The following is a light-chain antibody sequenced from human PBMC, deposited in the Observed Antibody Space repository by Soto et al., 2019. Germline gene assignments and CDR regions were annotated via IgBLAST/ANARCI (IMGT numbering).Light chain of an antibody. CDR2: GAS. CDR3: QQYNNWPLT. Sequence: EIVMTQSPATLSVSPGERATLSCRASQNVYSTLAWYQQKPGQSPRLLIYGASTRATGIPARFSGSGSGTEFTLTISSLQSEDFAVYYCQQYNNWPLTYGPGTKVDIK. V-gene: IGKV3-15*01. J-gene: IGKJ3*01. CDR1: QNVYST.